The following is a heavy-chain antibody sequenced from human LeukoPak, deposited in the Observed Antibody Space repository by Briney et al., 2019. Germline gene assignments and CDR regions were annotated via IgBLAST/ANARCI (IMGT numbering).Heavy chain of an antibody. D-gene: IGHD3-22*01. CDR2: ISSSGSTI. J-gene: IGHJ4*02. Sequence: GGSLRLSCAASGFTFSSYEMNWVRQAPGKGLEWVSYISSSGSTIYYADSVKGRFTISRDNAKNSLYLQMNSLRAEDTAVYYCAREGYYDSSGSTDFAYWGQGTLVTVSS. CDR3: AREGYYDSSGSTDFAY. V-gene: IGHV3-48*03. CDR1: GFTFSSYE.